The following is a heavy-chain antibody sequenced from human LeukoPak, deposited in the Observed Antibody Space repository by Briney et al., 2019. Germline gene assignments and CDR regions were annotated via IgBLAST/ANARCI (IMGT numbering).Heavy chain of an antibody. J-gene: IGHJ5*02. CDR1: GFTFSGSA. D-gene: IGHD3-3*01. CDR3: ARSLGHYDFWSRGWFDP. CDR2: IRSKANSYAT. Sequence: GGSLKLSCAASGFTFSGSAMHWVRQASGKGLEWVGRIRSKANSYATAYAASVKGRFTISRDDSKNTAYLQMNSLKTEDTAVYYCARSLGHYDFWSRGWFDPWGQGTLVTVSS. V-gene: IGHV3-73*01.